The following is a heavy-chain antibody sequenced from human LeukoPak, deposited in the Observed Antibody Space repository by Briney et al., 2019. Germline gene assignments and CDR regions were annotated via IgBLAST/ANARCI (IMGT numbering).Heavy chain of an antibody. CDR2: ISYDGTNK. V-gene: IGHV3-30*04. Sequence: GGSLRLSCAASGFTFSIYAVHWVHQAPGKGLEWVAAISYDGTNKYYADSAKGRFTISRDNSKNTLYLQMNSLRAEDTAVYYCARDYYDGAFDIWGQGTTVTVSS. CDR3: ARDYYDGAFDI. D-gene: IGHD3-22*01. J-gene: IGHJ3*02. CDR1: GFTFSIYA.